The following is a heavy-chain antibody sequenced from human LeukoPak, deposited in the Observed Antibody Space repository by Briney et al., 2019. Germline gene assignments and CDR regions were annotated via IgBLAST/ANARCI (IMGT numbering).Heavy chain of an antibody. CDR2: IIPVFGTA. CDR3: ARVFARGGEISGSYYYY. V-gene: IGHV1-69*05. D-gene: IGHD1-26*01. J-gene: IGHJ4*02. CDR1: GGTFSSYA. Sequence: SVKVSCKASGGTFSSYAISWVRQAPGQGLEWMGGIIPVFGTANYAQKFQGRVTITTEESTSTAYMELSSLGSEDTAMYYCARVFARGGEISGSYYYYWGQGTLVTVSS.